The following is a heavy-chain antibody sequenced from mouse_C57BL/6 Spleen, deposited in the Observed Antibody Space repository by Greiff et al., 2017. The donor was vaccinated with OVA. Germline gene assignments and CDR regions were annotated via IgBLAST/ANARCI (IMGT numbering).Heavy chain of an antibody. V-gene: IGHV1-80*01. J-gene: IGHJ2*01. CDR2: IYPGDGDT. D-gene: IGHD1-1*01. CDR3: ARPFITTVVGGFDY. CDR1: GYAFSSYW. Sequence: VKLQESGAELVKPGASVKISCKASGYAFSSYWMNWVKQRPGKGLEWIGQIYPGDGDTNYNGKFKGKATLTADKSSSTAYMQLSSLTSEDSAVYFCARPFITTVVGGFDYWGQGTTLTVSS.